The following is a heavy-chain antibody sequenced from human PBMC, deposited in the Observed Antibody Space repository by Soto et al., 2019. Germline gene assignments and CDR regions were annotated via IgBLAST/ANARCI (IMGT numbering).Heavy chain of an antibody. J-gene: IGHJ4*02. CDR3: ARAYGGYADY. Sequence: PSVTLYLTCAVSGDSVSSYYWSWIRQHPGKGLEWIGYIYYSGSTNYNPSLKSRVTIPVDTSKNQFSLKLSSVTAADTAVYYCARAYGGYADYWGQGALVTVSS. CDR2: IYYSGST. CDR1: GDSVSSYY. V-gene: IGHV4-59*02. D-gene: IGHD5-12*01.